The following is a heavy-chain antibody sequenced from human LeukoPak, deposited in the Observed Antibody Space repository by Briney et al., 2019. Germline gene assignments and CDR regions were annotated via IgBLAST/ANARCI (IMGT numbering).Heavy chain of an antibody. V-gene: IGHV4-34*01. J-gene: IGHJ5*02. CDR1: GGSFSGYY. Sequence: SETLSLTCAVYGGSFSGYYWSWIRQPPGKGLEWIGEINHSGSTNYNPSLKSRVTISVDTSKNQFSLKLSSVTAADTAVYYCARGLSNYLSYNWFDPWGQGTLVTVSS. CDR2: INHSGST. D-gene: IGHD4-11*01. CDR3: ARGLSNYLSYNWFDP.